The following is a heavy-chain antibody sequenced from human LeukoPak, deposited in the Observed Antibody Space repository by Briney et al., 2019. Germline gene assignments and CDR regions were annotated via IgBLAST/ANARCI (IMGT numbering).Heavy chain of an antibody. CDR1: GRSITSRHY. D-gene: IGHD3-16*01. V-gene: IGHV4-38-2*02. CDR3: ARDFGETSLPNWFDP. J-gene: IGHJ5*02. Sequence: PSETLSLTCSVSGRSITSRHYWGWIRQPPGKGLEWSGSTSHSDSPYYNPSLERRVSVSLDTSRNQFSLKLTSVTAADTAVYYCARDFGETSLPNWFDPWGQGTLVIVSS. CDR2: TSHSDSP.